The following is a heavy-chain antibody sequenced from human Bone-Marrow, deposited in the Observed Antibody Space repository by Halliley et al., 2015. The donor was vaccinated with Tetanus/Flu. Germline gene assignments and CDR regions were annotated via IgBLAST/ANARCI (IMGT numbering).Heavy chain of an antibody. CDR1: GYSFSNHW. Sequence: QLVQSGAEVRKSGESLKISCKGSGYSFSNHWIAWVRQRPGRGLEWMGIIYPGDSDTSYSPSFEGQVTMSADKSANTAYLHWNALKASDTAMYYCLRRRGGAWYFDFWGQGTLATVSS. J-gene: IGHJ4*02. V-gene: IGHV5-51*03. CDR3: LRRRGGAWYFDF. D-gene: IGHD6-19*01. CDR2: IYPGDSDT.